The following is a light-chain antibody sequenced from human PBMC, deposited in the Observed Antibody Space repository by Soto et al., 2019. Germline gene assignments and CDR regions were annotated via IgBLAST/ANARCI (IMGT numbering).Light chain of an antibody. V-gene: IGKV1-5*03. CDR2: TAS. CDR1: QSISSW. CDR3: QQYNSQST. Sequence: DIHMSQSHSRVSQSVWASVTITCRASQSISSWLAWYQQKPGKAPKLLIYTASNLESGVPSRFRGSGSGTEFTLTITSLQPDDFATYYCQQYNSQSTFGQGTKV. J-gene: IGKJ1*01.